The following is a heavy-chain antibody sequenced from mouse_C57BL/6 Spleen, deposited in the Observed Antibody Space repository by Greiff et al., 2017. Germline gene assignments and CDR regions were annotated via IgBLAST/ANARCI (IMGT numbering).Heavy chain of an antibody. V-gene: IGHV1-55*01. J-gene: IGHJ4*01. CDR2: IYPGSGST. CDR1: GYTFTSYW. D-gene: IGHD1-1*01. CDR3: ARAHYGYAMDD. Sequence: VQLQQPGAELVKPGASVKMSCKASGYTFTSYWITWVKQRPGQGLEWIGDIYPGSGSTNYNGKFKSKATLTVDTSSSTAYRQLSSLTSEDSAVYYCARAHYGYAMDDWGQGTSVTVSS.